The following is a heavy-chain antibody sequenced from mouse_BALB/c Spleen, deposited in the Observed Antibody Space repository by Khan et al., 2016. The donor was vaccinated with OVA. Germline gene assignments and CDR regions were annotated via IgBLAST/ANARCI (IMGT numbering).Heavy chain of an antibody. Sequence: VRLQQSGPELMKPGASVKISCRASGYSFTTYYIHWMMQSHGKSLEWIGYIDPFSGGTTYNQKFKGKATLTVDKSSSTAYIHLSNLTSEDSAVYYCTSHGYVAWFTYWGQGTLVTVSA. V-gene: IGHV1S135*01. D-gene: IGHD2-2*01. CDR1: GYSFTTYY. CDR2: IDPFSGGT. CDR3: TSHGYVAWFTY. J-gene: IGHJ3*01.